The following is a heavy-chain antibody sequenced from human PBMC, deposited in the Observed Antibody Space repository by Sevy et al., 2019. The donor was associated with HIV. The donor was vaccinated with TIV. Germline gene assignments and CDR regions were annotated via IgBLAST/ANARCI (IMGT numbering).Heavy chain of an antibody. D-gene: IGHD3-3*01. CDR3: ARSSYDFWSGPLNWFDP. CDR2: IYYSVST. J-gene: IGHJ5*02. CDR1: GGSISSYY. Sequence: SETLSLTCTVSGGSISSYYWSWIRQPPGKGLEWIGYIYYSVSTNYNPSLKSRVTISVDTSKNQFSLKLSSVTAADTAVYYCARSSYDFWSGPLNWFDPWRQGTLVTVSS. V-gene: IGHV4-59*01.